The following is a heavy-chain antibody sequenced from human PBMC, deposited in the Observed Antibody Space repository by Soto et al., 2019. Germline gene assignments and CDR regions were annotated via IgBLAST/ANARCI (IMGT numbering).Heavy chain of an antibody. J-gene: IGHJ4*02. D-gene: IGHD6-19*01. Sequence: GGSLRLSCAASGFTFSSYGMHWVRQAPGKGLEWVAVIWYDGSNKYYADSVKGRFTISRDNSKNTLYLQMNSLRAEDTAVYYCARGEQWPVDDYHYYWGQGTLVTVSS. V-gene: IGHV3-33*01. CDR3: ARGEQWPVDDYHYY. CDR1: GFTFSSYG. CDR2: IWYDGSNK.